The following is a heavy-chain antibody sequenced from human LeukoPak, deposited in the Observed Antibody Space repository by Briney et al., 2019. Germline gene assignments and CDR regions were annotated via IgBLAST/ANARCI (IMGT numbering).Heavy chain of an antibody. J-gene: IGHJ4*02. CDR2: IKQDGSEK. CDR1: GSTFSSYW. V-gene: IGHV3-7*01. Sequence: PGGSLRLSCAASGSTFSSYWMSWVRQAPGKGLEWVANIKQDGSEKYYVDSVKGRFTISRDNAKNPLYLQMNSLRAEDTAVYYCARAGTLSFDYWGQGALVTVSS. D-gene: IGHD1-7*01. CDR3: ARAGTLSFDY.